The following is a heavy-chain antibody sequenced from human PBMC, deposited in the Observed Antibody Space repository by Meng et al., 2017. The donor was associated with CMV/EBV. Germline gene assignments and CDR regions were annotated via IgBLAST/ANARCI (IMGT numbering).Heavy chain of an antibody. CDR1: GGSISSGDYY. J-gene: IGHJ5*02. CDR3: ARGRVTNNWFDP. Sequence: VQQQESGPGLVKPSQTLSLTCTVSGGSISSGDYYWSWIRQPPGKGLEWIGYIYYSGSTYYNPSLKSRVTISVDTSKNQFSLKLSSVTAADTAVYYCARGRVTNNWFDPWGQGTLVTVSS. D-gene: IGHD4-11*01. V-gene: IGHV4-30-4*08. CDR2: IYYSGST.